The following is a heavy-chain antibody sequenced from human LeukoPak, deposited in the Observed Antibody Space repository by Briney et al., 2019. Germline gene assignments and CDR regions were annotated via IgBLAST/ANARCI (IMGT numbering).Heavy chain of an antibody. J-gene: IGHJ4*02. Sequence: GGSLRLSCAASGFTFSSYWMSWVRQAPGKGLEWVANIKEGGSEKYCVESVKGRFTISRDNAKNSLFLQMNSLRGEDTAMYYCARGGSSRFGYWGQGTLVTVSS. CDR3: ARGGSSRFGY. CDR2: IKEGGSEK. D-gene: IGHD1-26*01. V-gene: IGHV3-7*01. CDR1: GFTFSSYW.